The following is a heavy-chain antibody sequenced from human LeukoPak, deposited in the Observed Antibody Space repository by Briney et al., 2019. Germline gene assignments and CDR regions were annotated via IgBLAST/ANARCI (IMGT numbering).Heavy chain of an antibody. CDR1: GGSISSYF. D-gene: IGHD2-15*01. Sequence: MSSETLSLTRTVSGGSISSYFWSWIRQPPGKGLEWIGHIYYSGSTNYNPSLKSRVTISEDTSKNHFSLKLSSVTAADTAVYYCARGWVDCSGGSCYPASWFDPWGQGMPVTVSS. CDR3: ARGWVDCSGGSCYPASWFDP. V-gene: IGHV4-59*01. CDR2: IYYSGST. J-gene: IGHJ5*02.